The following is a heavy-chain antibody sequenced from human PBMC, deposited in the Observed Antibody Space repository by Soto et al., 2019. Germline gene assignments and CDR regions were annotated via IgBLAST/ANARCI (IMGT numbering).Heavy chain of an antibody. CDR1: GFTFSSYS. CDR2: ISSSGSTI. D-gene: IGHD3-3*01. Sequence: GGSLRLSCAASGFTFSSYSMNWVRQAPGKGLEWVSYISSSGSTIYYADSVKGRFTISRDNAKNSLYLQMNSLRAEDTAVYYCARYLTPSYYDFWSAPAKGYYYYGMDVWGQGTTVTLSS. J-gene: IGHJ6*02. CDR3: ARYLTPSYYDFWSAPAKGYYYYGMDV. V-gene: IGHV3-48*04.